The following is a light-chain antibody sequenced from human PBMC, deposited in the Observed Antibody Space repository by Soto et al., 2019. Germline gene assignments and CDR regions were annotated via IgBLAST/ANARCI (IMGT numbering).Light chain of an antibody. CDR2: KAS. CDR3: QQYNDLST. J-gene: IGKJ4*01. Sequence: DIQKTQSPSTLSASVGDTVTITCRASQTIGTWLAWYQQKPAKAPKLLIYKASTLESGVPSRFSGSGSGTEFTLTISSLQADDFATYYCQQYNDLSTFGGGTKVEIK. CDR1: QTIGTW. V-gene: IGKV1-5*03.